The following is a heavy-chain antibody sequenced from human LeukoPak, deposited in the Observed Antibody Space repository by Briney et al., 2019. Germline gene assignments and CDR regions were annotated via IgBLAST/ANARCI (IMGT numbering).Heavy chain of an antibody. Sequence: GASVKVSCKASGYTFTSYGISWVRQAPGQGLEWMGWISAYNGNTNYAQKIQGRVTMTTDTSTSTAYMEVRSLRSDDTAVYYCARDSVSMITFGGVIPRPFDYWGQGTLVTVSS. V-gene: IGHV1-18*01. D-gene: IGHD3-16*02. CDR3: ARDSVSMITFGGVIPRPFDY. CDR2: ISAYNGNT. CDR1: GYTFTSYG. J-gene: IGHJ4*02.